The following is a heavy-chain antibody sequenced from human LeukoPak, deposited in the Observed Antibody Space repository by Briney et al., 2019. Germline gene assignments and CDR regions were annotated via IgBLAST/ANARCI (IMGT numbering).Heavy chain of an antibody. D-gene: IGHD5-18*01. V-gene: IGHV4-39*01. Sequence: PSETLSLTCTVSGGSISSSSYYWGWIRRPPGKGLEWIGSIYYSGSTYYNPSLKSRVTIPVDTSKNQFSLKLSSVTAADTAVYYCARLNSYGPPLFDYWGQGTLVTVSS. J-gene: IGHJ4*02. CDR2: IYYSGST. CDR1: GGSISSSSYY. CDR3: ARLNSYGPPLFDY.